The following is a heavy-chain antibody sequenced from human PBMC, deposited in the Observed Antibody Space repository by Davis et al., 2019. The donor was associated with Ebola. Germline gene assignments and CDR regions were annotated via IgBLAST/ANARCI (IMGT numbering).Heavy chain of an antibody. Sequence: ASVKVSCKASGYTFTSYGISWVRQAPGQGLEWMGWINPNSGGTNYAQKFQGWVTMTRDTSISTAYMELSRLRSDDTAVYYCARGSLNIAVAVYYYYYDMDVWGQGTTVTVSS. J-gene: IGHJ6*02. D-gene: IGHD6-19*01. CDR2: INPNSGGT. V-gene: IGHV1-2*04. CDR1: GYTFTSYG. CDR3: ARGSLNIAVAVYYYYYDMDV.